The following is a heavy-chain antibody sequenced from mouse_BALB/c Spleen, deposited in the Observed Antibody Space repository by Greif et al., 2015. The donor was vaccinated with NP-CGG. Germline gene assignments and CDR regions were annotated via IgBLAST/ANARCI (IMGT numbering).Heavy chain of an antibody. CDR1: GYTFSSYW. CDR3: ARDYYYGSSYWFAY. CDR2: ILPGSGST. D-gene: IGHD1-1*01. Sequence: VMLVESGAELMKPGASVKISCKATGYTFSSYWIEWVKQRPGHGLEWIGEILPGSGSTNYNEKFKGKATFTADTSSNTAYMQLSSLTSEDSAVYYCARDYYYGSSYWFAYWGQGTLVTVSA. V-gene: IGHV1-9*01. J-gene: IGHJ3*01.